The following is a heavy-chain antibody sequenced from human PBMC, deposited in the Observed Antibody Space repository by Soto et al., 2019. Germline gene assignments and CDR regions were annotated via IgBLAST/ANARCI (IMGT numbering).Heavy chain of an antibody. CDR2: IIPIFGTA. CDR1: GGTFSSYA. Sequence: QVQLVQSGAEVKKPGSSVKVSCKASGGTFSSYAISWVRQAPGQGLEWMGGIIPIFGTANYAQKFQGRVTIPADESTSTAYMELSSLRSEDTAVYYCVRFHSGLGAFDIWGQGTMVTVSS. D-gene: IGHD6-25*01. J-gene: IGHJ3*02. V-gene: IGHV1-69*01. CDR3: VRFHSGLGAFDI.